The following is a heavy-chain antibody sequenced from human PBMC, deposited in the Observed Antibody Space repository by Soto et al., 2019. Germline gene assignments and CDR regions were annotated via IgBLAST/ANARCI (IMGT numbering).Heavy chain of an antibody. CDR3: ENSPLQYCSSTSCYSYYYYYYMDV. V-gene: IGHV3-23*01. CDR1: GFTFSSYA. J-gene: IGHJ6*03. Sequence: EVQLLESGGGLVQPGGSLRLSCAASGFTFSSYAMSWVRQAPGKGLEWVSAISGSGGSTYYADSVKGRFTNSRDKSKNTLYLQLNSLRAEDTAVHYCENSPLQYCSSTSCYSYYYYYYMDVWGKGTTVTVSS. CDR2: ISGSGGST. D-gene: IGHD2-2*01.